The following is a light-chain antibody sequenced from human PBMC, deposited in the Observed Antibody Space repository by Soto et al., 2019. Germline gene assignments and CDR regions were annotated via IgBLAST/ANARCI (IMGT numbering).Light chain of an antibody. Sequence: QSVLTQPPSVSGAPGQRVTISCTGSSSNIGAGYDVHWYQQLPGTAPKLLIYGNSNRPSGVPDRFPGSKSGTSASLAITGLQAEDEADYYCQSYDRSLSGWVFGGGTKLTVL. CDR2: GNS. CDR1: SSNIGAGYD. CDR3: QSYDRSLSGWV. J-gene: IGLJ3*02. V-gene: IGLV1-40*01.